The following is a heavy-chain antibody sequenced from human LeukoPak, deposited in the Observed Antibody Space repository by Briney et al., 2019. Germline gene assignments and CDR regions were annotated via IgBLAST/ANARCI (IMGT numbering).Heavy chain of an antibody. CDR3: ARCLDNWNDSRFDY. D-gene: IGHD1-20*01. CDR1: GGSISSGSYY. Sequence: PSETLSLTCTVSGGSISSGSYYWSWIRQPAGKGLEWIGRIYTSGSTNYNPSLKSRVTISVDTSKNQFSLKLSSVTAADTAVYYCARCLDNWNDSRFDYWGQGTLVTVSS. J-gene: IGHJ4*02. V-gene: IGHV4-61*02. CDR2: IYTSGST.